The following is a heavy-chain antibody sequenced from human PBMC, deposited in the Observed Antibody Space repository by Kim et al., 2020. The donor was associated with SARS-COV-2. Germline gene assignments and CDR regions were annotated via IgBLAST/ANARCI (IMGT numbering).Heavy chain of an antibody. CDR2: FSYSGIT. V-gene: IGHV4-59*01. CDR1: GGSITNYY. J-gene: IGHJ4*02. D-gene: IGHD3-16*02. CDR3: VRNSYRSFEY. Sequence: SETLSLTCTVSGGSITNYYWSWIRQPPGKGLEWIGFFSYSGITDYNPSLKSRVTISVDTSENQFSLKLSSVTAADTALYYCVRNSYRSFEYWGQGTLVTV.